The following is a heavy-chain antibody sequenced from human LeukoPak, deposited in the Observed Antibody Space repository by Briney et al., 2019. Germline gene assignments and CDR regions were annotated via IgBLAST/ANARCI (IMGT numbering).Heavy chain of an antibody. CDR2: ISYDGSSK. CDR1: GFTFSSYA. Sequence: GGSLRLSCAASGFTFSSYAMHWVRQAPGKGLEWVAVISYDGSSKYYADSVKGRFTISRDNSKNTLYLQMNSLRAEDTAVYYCARDRWELLGWFDPWGQGTLVTVSS. V-gene: IGHV3-30-3*01. J-gene: IGHJ5*02. CDR3: ARDRWELLGWFDP. D-gene: IGHD1-26*01.